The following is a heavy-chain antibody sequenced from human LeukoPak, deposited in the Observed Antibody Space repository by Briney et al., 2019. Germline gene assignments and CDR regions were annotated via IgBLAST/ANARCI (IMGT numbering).Heavy chain of an antibody. Sequence: PGGSLRLSCAVSGFSFSAYWMNWVRRAPGKGLEWVANINQDGSEKHYVDSVKGRFTISRDNVKNSLYLQINSLSAEDTAVYYCARDYGGSDFDYWGQGALVTVSS. D-gene: IGHD3-16*01. CDR2: INQDGSEK. V-gene: IGHV3-7*01. CDR1: GFSFSAYW. CDR3: ARDYGGSDFDY. J-gene: IGHJ4*02.